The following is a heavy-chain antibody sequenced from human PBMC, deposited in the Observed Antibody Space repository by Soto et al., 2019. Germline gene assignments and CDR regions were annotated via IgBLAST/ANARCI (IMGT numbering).Heavy chain of an antibody. D-gene: IGHD6-19*01. CDR3: ARDGIAVAGSPAYYGMDV. CDR2: INPSGGST. CDR1: GYTFTSYD. V-gene: IGHV1-46*01. J-gene: IGHJ6*02. Sequence: ASVKVSCKASGYTFTSYDINWVRQAPGQGLEWMGIINPSGGSTSYAQKFQGRVTMTRDTSTSTVYMELSSLRSEDTAVYYCARDGIAVAGSPAYYGMDVWGQGTTVTVSS.